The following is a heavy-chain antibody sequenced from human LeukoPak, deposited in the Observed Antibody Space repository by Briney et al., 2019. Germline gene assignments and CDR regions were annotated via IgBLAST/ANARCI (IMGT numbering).Heavy chain of an antibody. Sequence: SQTLSLTCAVSGGSISSGGYSWSWIRQPPGKGLEWIGYIYHSGSTYYNPSLKSRVTISVDRSKNQFSLKLSSVTAADTAVYYSARAAEGDYFDYWGQGTLVTVSS. CDR1: GGSISSGGYS. D-gene: IGHD6-19*01. CDR2: IYHSGST. J-gene: IGHJ4*02. CDR3: ARAAEGDYFDY. V-gene: IGHV4-30-2*01.